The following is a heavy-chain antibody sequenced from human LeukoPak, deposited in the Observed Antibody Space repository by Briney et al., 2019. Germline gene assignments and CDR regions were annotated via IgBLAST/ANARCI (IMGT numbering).Heavy chain of an antibody. CDR1: GGSISSGGYY. CDR2: VYATGET. Sequence: PSETLSLTCSVSGGSISSGGYYWTWIRQSAEKGLEWIGRVYATGETLHNPSLTSRVTISLDTSKNEFFLSLTSVTAADTAVYYCAKSNGYGLVDIWGQGTMVTVSS. CDR3: AKSNGYGLVDI. J-gene: IGHJ3*02. D-gene: IGHD3-10*01. V-gene: IGHV4-61*02.